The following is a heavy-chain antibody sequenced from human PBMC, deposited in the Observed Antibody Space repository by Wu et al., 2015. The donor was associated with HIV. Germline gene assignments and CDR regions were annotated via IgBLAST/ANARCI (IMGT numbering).Heavy chain of an antibody. J-gene: IGHJ4*02. V-gene: IGHV1-2*02. CDR2: INPNSGGT. CDR1: GYTFTGYY. CDR3: ARVGVMVRGWRGYYFDY. D-gene: IGHD3-10*01. Sequence: QVQLVQSGAEVKKPGASVKVSCKASGYTFTGYYMHWVRQAPGQGLEWMGWINPNSGGTNYAQKFQGRVTMTTDTSTSTAYMELRSLRSDDTAVYYCARVGVMVRGWRGYYFDYWGQGTLVTVSS.